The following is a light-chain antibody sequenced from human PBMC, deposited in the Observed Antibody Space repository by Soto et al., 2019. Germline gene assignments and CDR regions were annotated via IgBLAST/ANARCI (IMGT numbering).Light chain of an antibody. Sequence: QSVLTQPASVSGSPGQSITISCTGTSSDVGGYNYVSWYQQHPGKAPKLMIYDVSIRPSGVSNRFSGSKSGNTASLTISGLQAEDEADYYCSSYTSSSAPYVFGTGTKVTVL. CDR1: SSDVGGYNY. CDR3: SSYTSSSAPYV. V-gene: IGLV2-14*01. CDR2: DVS. J-gene: IGLJ1*01.